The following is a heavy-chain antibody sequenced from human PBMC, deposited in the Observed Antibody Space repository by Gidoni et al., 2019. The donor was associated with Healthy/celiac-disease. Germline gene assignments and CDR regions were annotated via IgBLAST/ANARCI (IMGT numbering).Heavy chain of an antibody. CDR1: GFTFRSYS. CDR3: ARDYYDSSGYDAFDI. J-gene: IGHJ3*02. Sequence: EVQLVESGGGLVQPGGSLRLSCAASGFTFRSYSMNWVRQAPGKGLEWVSYISSSSSTIYYADSVKGRFTISRDNAKNSLYLQMNSLRAEDTAVYYCARDYYDSSGYDAFDIWGQGTMVTVSS. D-gene: IGHD3-22*01. V-gene: IGHV3-48*01. CDR2: ISSSSSTI.